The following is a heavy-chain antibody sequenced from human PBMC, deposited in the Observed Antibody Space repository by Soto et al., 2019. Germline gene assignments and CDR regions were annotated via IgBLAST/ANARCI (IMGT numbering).Heavy chain of an antibody. V-gene: IGHV1-69*13. Sequence: GASVKVSCKASGGTFSSYAISWVRQASGQGLEWMGGIIPIFGTANYAQKFQGRVTITADESTSTAYMELSSLRSEDTAVYYCARGGARGYYYYYYGMDVWGQGTTVTVSS. J-gene: IGHJ6*02. CDR2: IIPIFGTA. CDR1: GGTFSSYA. D-gene: IGHD6-25*01. CDR3: ARGGARGYYYYYYGMDV.